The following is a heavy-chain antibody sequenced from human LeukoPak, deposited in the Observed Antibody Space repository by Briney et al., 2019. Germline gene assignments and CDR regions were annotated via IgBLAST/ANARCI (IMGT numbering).Heavy chain of an antibody. CDR2: IRSTGSST. CDR3: ARVYYASWSGQPLSQHWLDP. CDR1: GFTFRDYY. Sequence: GGSLRLSCAASGFTFRDYYVTWIRQAPGKGLEWVSYIRSTGSSTAYADSVKGRFAISRDNAKNSLYLQMNGLRVEDTAVYYCARVYYASWSGQPLSQHWLDPWGQGTLVTVSS. V-gene: IGHV3-11*04. D-gene: IGHD3-3*01. J-gene: IGHJ5*02.